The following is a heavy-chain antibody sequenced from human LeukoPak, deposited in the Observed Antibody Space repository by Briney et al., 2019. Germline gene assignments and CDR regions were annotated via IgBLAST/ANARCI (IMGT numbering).Heavy chain of an antibody. CDR1: GYTFTSYG. CDR2: ISAYNGNT. D-gene: IGHD5-18*01. J-gene: IGHJ4*02. CDR3: ARDSSDTDMVMVLVY. Sequence: ASVKVSCKASGYTFTSYGISWVRQAPGQGLEWMGWISAYNGNTNYAQKLQGRVTMTTDTSTSTAYMELRGLRSDDTAVYYCARDSSDTDMVMVLVYWGQGTLVTVSS. V-gene: IGHV1-18*01.